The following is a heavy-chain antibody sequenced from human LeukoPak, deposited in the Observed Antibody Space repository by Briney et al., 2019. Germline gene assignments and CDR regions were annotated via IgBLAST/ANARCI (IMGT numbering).Heavy chain of an antibody. D-gene: IGHD2-21*02. Sequence: GGSLRLSCAASGFTFSSYAMSWVRQAPGKGLEWVSGISSGDSSTNYTDSVKGRFTISRDNSKNTLYLQINSLRAEDTAVYYCAKCMSGSGVCLNFDSWGQGILVTVSS. CDR2: ISSGDSST. CDR1: GFTFSSYA. CDR3: AKCMSGSGVCLNFDS. J-gene: IGHJ4*02. V-gene: IGHV3-23*01.